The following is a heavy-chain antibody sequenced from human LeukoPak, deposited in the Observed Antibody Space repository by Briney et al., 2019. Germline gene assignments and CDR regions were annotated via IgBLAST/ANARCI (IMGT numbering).Heavy chain of an antibody. J-gene: IGHJ6*03. V-gene: IGHV4-34*01. Sequence: SETLSLTCAVYGGSFSGYYWSWIRQPPGKGLEWSGEINHSGSTNYNPSLKSRVTISVDTSKNQFSLKLSSVTAADTAVYYCARGPTRGQLPGYYMDVWGKGTTVTVSS. D-gene: IGHD2-2*01. CDR3: ARGPTRGQLPGYYMDV. CDR2: INHSGST. CDR1: GGSFSGYY.